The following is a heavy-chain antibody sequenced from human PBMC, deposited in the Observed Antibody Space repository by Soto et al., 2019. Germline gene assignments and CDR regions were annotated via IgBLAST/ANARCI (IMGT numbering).Heavy chain of an antibody. V-gene: IGHV4-59*02. J-gene: IGHJ4*02. CDR3: ARGQVNIWYFDH. CDR2: IYSSGTT. CDR1: GGFGSGYH. Sequence: QVQLQESGPRLVKPSETLSLTCTVSGGFGSGYHWNWVRQPPGKRLEWIGHIYSSGTTNYNPSLKSRITISIDTSKNQFSLKMNSMTAADTAVYYCARGQVNIWYFDHWGQGTLVTVSS.